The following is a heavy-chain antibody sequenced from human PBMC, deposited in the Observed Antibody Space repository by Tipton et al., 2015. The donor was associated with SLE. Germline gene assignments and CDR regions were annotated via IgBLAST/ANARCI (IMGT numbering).Heavy chain of an antibody. Sequence: TLSLTCTVSGGSISSSSYYWGWIRQPPGKGLEWIGSIYYSGSTYYNPSLKSRVTISVDTSKNQFSLKLSSVTAADTAVYYWARVPRSSGYYYFDYWGQGTLVTVSS. J-gene: IGHJ4*02. CDR2: IYYSGST. CDR3: ARVPRSSGYYYFDY. D-gene: IGHD3-3*01. V-gene: IGHV4-39*07. CDR1: GGSISSSSYY.